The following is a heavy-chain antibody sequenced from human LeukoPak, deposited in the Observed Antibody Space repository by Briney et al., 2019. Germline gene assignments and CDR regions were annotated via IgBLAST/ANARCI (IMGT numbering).Heavy chain of an antibody. V-gene: IGHV3-30*02. J-gene: IGHJ4*02. CDR3: AKGLGDYDDFRLGY. D-gene: IGHD4-17*01. CDR2: IPSDGSDN. Sequence: GGSQRLSCAASVFTFSTYGFHWVRQAPGKGLEWVAFIPSDGSDNYYANSVKGRFTISRDNSKNTLYLQMNSLRSEDTAVYYCAKGLGDYDDFRLGYWGQGTLVTVSS. CDR1: VFTFSTYG.